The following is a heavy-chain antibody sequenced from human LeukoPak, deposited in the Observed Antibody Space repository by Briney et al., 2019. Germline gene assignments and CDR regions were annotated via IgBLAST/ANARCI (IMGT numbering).Heavy chain of an antibody. CDR2: INHSGST. D-gene: IGHD3-10*01. Sequence: SETLSLTCAVYGGSFSGYYWSWIRQPPGKGLEWIGEINHSGSTNYNPSLKSRVTISVDTSKNQFSLKLSSVTAADTAVYYCARGLRLPGRPVDYWGQGTLVTVSS. CDR3: ARGLRLPGRPVDY. CDR1: GGSFSGYY. J-gene: IGHJ4*02. V-gene: IGHV4-34*01.